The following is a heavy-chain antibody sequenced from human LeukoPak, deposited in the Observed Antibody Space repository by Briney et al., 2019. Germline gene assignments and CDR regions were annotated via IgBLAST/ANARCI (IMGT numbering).Heavy chain of an antibody. CDR1: GYSFTSYW. J-gene: IGHJ3*02. CDR3: ARQPSDTFDI. Sequence: GESLKIPCQGSGYSFTSYWIGWVRQMPGKGLEWMGIIYPGDSDIRYSPSFQGQVTISADKSISTAYLQWSSLKASDTAMYYCARQPSDTFDIWGQGTMVTVSS. CDR2: IYPGDSDI. V-gene: IGHV5-51*01.